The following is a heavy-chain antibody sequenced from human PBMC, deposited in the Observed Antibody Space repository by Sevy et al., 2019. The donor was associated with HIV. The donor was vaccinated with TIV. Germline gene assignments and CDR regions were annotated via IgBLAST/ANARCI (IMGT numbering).Heavy chain of an antibody. CDR2: IRNSGSAL. J-gene: IGHJ4*02. CDR3: AGDLPPSATTVAHFDN. V-gene: IGHV3-48*03. D-gene: IGHD4-4*01. CDR1: GFTFSSYE. Sequence: GGSLRLSCAASGFTFSSYEMNWVRQAPGKGLEWVAYIRNSGSALYYSDSVKGRFTISSDNAKNSLYLQMNSLRAEDTAVYYCAGDLPPSATTVAHFDNWGQGTLVTVSS.